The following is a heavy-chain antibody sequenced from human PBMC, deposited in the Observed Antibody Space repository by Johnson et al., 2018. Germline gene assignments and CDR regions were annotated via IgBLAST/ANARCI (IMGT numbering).Heavy chain of an antibody. D-gene: IGHD1-26*01. CDR3: ASALVGHTNYSGMDV. Sequence: QVQLVQSGAEVKKPGSSVKVSCKASGGTFSSSGISWVRQAPGQGLEWMGGIIPMLGTTNYAQKFQDRVTITADESTTTADLGLSSLRSEDKAGYYCASALVGHTNYSGMDVWGQGTTVTVSS. CDR1: GGTFSSSG. V-gene: IGHV1-69*12. J-gene: IGHJ6*02. CDR2: IIPMLGTT.